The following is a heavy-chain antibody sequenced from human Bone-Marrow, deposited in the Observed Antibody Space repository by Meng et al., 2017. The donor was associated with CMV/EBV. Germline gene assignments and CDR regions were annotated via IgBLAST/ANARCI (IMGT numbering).Heavy chain of an antibody. CDR3: ARAARITIFGVVTRKYYFAY. D-gene: IGHD3-3*01. CDR2: IYYSGST. V-gene: IGHV4-39*07. Sequence: GSLRLSCTVSGGSISSSSYYWGWIRQPPGKGLEWIGSIYYSGSTYYNPSLKSRVTISVDTSKNQFSLKLSSVTAADTAVYYCARAARITIFGVVTRKYYFAYWGQGQLVNVAS. J-gene: IGHJ4*02. CDR1: GGSISSSSYY.